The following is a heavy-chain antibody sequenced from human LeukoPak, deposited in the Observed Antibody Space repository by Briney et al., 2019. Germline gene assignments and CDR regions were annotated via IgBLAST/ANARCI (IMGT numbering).Heavy chain of an antibody. V-gene: IGHV4-61*02. J-gene: IGHJ4*02. D-gene: IGHD3-22*01. CDR2: IYTSGST. CDR1: GGSISSGSYY. CDR3: ARVPQDSSGYYGLVD. Sequence: PSQTLSLTCTVSGGSISSGSYYWSWIRQPAGKGLEWIGRIYTSGSTNYNPSLKSRFTISVDTSKNQFSLKLSSVTAADTAVYYCARVPQDSSGYYGLVDWGQGTLVTVSS.